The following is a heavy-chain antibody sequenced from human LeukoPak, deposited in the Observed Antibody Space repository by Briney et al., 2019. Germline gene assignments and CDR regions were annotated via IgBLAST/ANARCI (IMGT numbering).Heavy chain of an antibody. CDR2: INAGNGNT. CDR1: GYTFTSCA. J-gene: IGHJ4*02. Sequence: ASVKVSCKASGYTFTSCAMHWVRQAPGQRLEWMGWINAGNGNTKYSQKFQGRVTITRDTSASTAYMELSGLRSEDTAVYYCARASDSSGYYLYYFDYWGQGTLVTVSS. V-gene: IGHV1-3*01. D-gene: IGHD3-22*01. CDR3: ARASDSSGYYLYYFDY.